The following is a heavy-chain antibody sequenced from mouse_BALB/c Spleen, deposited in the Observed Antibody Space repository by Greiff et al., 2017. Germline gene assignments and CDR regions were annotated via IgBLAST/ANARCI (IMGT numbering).Heavy chain of an antibody. D-gene: IGHD1-1*01. CDR1: GFSLTSYG. Sequence: VKLVESGPGLVAPSQSLSITCTVSGFSLTSYGVHWVRQHPGKGLEWLGVIWAGGSTNYYSALLSRLSISKDNSKSQVFLKMNSMQTDDTAMYYCARGNYARAMDYWGQGTSVTVSS. J-gene: IGHJ4*01. CDR3: ARGNYARAMDY. V-gene: IGHV2-9*02. CDR2: IWAGGST.